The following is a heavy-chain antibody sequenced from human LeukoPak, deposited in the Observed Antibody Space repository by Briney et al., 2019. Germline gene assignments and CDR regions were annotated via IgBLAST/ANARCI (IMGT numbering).Heavy chain of an antibody. V-gene: IGHV4-59*01. D-gene: IGHD3-22*01. Sequence: SETLSLTCTVSGASISSYYWSWIRQPPGKGLEWIGDIYYSGSIKYNPSLKSRVTMSVDTSKNQFSLKLSSVTAADTAVYYCARDPYYDSSGYPAFDIWGQGTMVTVSS. CDR1: GASISSYY. CDR2: IYYSGSI. CDR3: ARDPYYDSSGYPAFDI. J-gene: IGHJ3*02.